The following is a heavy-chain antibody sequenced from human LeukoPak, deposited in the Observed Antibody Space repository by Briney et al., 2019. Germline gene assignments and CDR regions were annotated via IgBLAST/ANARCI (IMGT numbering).Heavy chain of an antibody. J-gene: IGHJ4*02. CDR1: GFTFSSYS. V-gene: IGHV3-21*04. Sequence: GGSLRLSCAASGFTFSSYSMNWVRQAPGKGLEGVSSISSSSSYIYYADSVKGRFTISRDNAKNSLYLQMNSLRAEDTALYYCAKDLMRYSARDYYFDYWGQGTLVTVSS. CDR3: AKDLMRYSARDYYFDY. D-gene: IGHD5-12*01. CDR2: ISSSSSYI.